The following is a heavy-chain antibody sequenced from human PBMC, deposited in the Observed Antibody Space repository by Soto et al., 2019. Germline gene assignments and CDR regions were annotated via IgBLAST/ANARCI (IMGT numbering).Heavy chain of an antibody. J-gene: IGHJ3*02. Sequence: SETLSLTCTVSGGSISSYYWSWIRQPPGKGLEWIGYIYYSGSTNYNPSLKSRVTISVDTSKNQFSLKLSSVTAADTAVYYCARWDMVRGVGHAFDIWGQGTMVTVSS. D-gene: IGHD3-10*01. CDR3: ARWDMVRGVGHAFDI. CDR2: IYYSGST. CDR1: GGSISSYY. V-gene: IGHV4-59*01.